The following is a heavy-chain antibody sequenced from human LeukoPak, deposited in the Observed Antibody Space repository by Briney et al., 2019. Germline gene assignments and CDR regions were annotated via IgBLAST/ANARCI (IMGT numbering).Heavy chain of an antibody. Sequence: SETLSLTCTVSGGSISSDNHYWGWIRQPPGKGLEWLGNINYSGNTYHNPSLKSRVTISVDTSKNQFSLKLSSVTAADTAVYYCAKNTWLAYWGQGTLVPVSS. D-gene: IGHD3-10*01. CDR3: AKNTWLAY. CDR2: INYSGNT. J-gene: IGHJ4*02. V-gene: IGHV4-39*01. CDR1: GGSISSDNHY.